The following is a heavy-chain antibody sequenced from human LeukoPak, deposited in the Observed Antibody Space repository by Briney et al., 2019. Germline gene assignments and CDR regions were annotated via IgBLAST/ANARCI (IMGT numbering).Heavy chain of an antibody. CDR1: GYIFTGYY. CDR3: AREGPPGDTNPHFDY. Sequence: ASVKVSCKASGYIFTGYYMHWVRQAPGQGLEWMGWINPNSGGTNYAQKFQGRVTMTRGTSISTAYMELSRLRSDDTAVFYCAREGPPGDTNPHFDYWGQGTLVTVSS. D-gene: IGHD3-10*01. V-gene: IGHV1-2*02. CDR2: INPNSGGT. J-gene: IGHJ4*02.